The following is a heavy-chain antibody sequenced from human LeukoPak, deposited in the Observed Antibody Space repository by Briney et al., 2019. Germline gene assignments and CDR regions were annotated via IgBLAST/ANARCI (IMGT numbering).Heavy chain of an antibody. CDR3: ARDTYDSSGYHFYYMDV. Sequence: PGGSLRLSCAASGFTFNTYWMSWVRQAPGKGLEWVANIKQDGSEKHYGDSVRGRFTISRDNAKNSLYLQMNSLRAEDTALYFCARDTYDSSGYHFYYMDVWGKGTTVTVSS. V-gene: IGHV3-7*01. CDR1: GFTFNTYW. CDR2: IKQDGSEK. D-gene: IGHD3-22*01. J-gene: IGHJ6*03.